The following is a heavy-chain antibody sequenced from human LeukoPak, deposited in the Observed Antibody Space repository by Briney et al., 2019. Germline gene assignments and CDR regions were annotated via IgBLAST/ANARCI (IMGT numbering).Heavy chain of an antibody. CDR1: GDSVSSNSAT. V-gene: IGHV6-1*01. Sequence: SQALSLTCAISGDSVSSNSATWNWIRQSPSRGLEWLGRTYYRSKWYSDYAVSVKSRIIINADTSKNQFSLQVNSVTPEDTAVYYCARGSKGSSPYWYFDLWGRGTLVTVSS. J-gene: IGHJ2*01. CDR3: ARGSKGSSPYWYFDL. CDR2: TYYRSKWYS. D-gene: IGHD6-13*01.